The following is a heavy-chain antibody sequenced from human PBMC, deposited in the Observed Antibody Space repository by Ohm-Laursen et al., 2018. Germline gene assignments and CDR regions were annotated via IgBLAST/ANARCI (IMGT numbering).Heavy chain of an antibody. Sequence: SLRLSCAASGLTVSGNYMSWVRQAPGKGLEWVSGIYSGGITDYADSVKGRFTISRDNSKNTLYLQMNSLRAEDTAVYYCARGKEITIFGVAWFDPWGQGTLVTVSS. CDR1: GLTVSGNY. CDR2: IYSGGIT. CDR3: ARGKEITIFGVAWFDP. D-gene: IGHD3-3*01. J-gene: IGHJ5*02. V-gene: IGHV3-53*01.